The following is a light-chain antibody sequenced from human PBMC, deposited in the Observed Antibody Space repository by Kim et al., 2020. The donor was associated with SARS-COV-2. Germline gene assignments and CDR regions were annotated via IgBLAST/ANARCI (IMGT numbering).Light chain of an antibody. V-gene: IGKV1-5*03. CDR2: KAS. Sequence: DIQMTQSPSTLSASIGDRITITCRASQSISSWLAWYQQKPGKPPKLQIYKASSLESGVPSRFSGSASGTEFTLTISSLQPDDYATYYCHQYNSYPWTFGQGTKVEIK. CDR3: HQYNSYPWT. J-gene: IGKJ1*01. CDR1: QSISSW.